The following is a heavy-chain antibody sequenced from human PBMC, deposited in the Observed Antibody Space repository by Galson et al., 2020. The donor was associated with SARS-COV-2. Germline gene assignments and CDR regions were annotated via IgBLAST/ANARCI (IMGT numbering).Heavy chain of an antibody. CDR3: AKEGGTGWATNFFPH. V-gene: IGHV3-23*01. Sequence: GESLKISCAASGFNFDTYAMAWVRQAPGKGLEWLSNICHDGACTYYADSVKGRFTISRDNSKNILFLRMNSLRVEDPAKYYCAKEGGTGWATNFFPHWGQGALVTVSS. CDR1: GFNFDTYA. D-gene: IGHD6-19*01. CDR2: ICHDGACT. J-gene: IGHJ1*01.